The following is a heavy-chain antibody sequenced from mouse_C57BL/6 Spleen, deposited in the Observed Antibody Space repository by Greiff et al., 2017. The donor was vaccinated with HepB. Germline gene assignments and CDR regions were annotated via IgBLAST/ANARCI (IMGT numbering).Heavy chain of an antibody. V-gene: IGHV5-9-1*02. CDR2: ISSGGDYI. J-gene: IGHJ1*03. CDR1: GFTFSSYA. D-gene: IGHD1-3*01. CDR3: TSLHISKTGYFDV. Sequence: EVQVVESGEGLVKPGGSLKLSCAASGFTFSSYAMSWVRQTPEKRLEWVAYISSGGDYIYYADTVKGRFTISRDNARNTLYLQMSSLKSEDTAMYYCTSLHISKTGYFDVWGTGTTVTVSS.